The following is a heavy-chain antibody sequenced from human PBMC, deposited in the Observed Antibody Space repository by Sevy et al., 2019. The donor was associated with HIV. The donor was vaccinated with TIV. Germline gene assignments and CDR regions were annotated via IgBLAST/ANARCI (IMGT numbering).Heavy chain of an antibody. CDR3: ARGGRWTHLDLSGAFDI. D-gene: IGHD3-16*02. V-gene: IGHV3-21*01. CDR2: ISSSSSYI. Sequence: GGSLRLSCAASGFTFSSCSMNWVRQAPGKGLEWVSSISSSSSYIYYADSVKGRFTISRDNAKNSLYLQMNSLRAEDMAVYYCARGGRWTHLDLSGAFDIWGQGTMVTVSS. J-gene: IGHJ3*02. CDR1: GFTFSSCS.